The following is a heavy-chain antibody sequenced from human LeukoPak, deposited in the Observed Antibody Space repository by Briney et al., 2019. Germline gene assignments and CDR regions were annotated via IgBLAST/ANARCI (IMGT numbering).Heavy chain of an antibody. CDR3: ASEFDGDYALDY. D-gene: IGHD4-17*01. J-gene: IGHJ4*02. CDR1: GYTFTGYY. CDR2: INPNSGGT. V-gene: IGHV1-2*02. Sequence: ASVKVSRKASGYTFTGYYMHWVRQAPGQGLEWMGWINPNSGGTNYAQKFQGRVTMTRDTSISTAYMELSRLRSDDTAVYYCASEFDGDYALDYWGQGTLVTVSS.